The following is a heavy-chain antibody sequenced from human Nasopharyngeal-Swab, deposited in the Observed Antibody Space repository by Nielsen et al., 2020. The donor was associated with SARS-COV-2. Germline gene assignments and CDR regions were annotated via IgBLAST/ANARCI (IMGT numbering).Heavy chain of an antibody. CDR1: GYTFTSYY. CDR2: INPSGGST. V-gene: IGHV1-46*01. J-gene: IGHJ2*01. Sequence: ASVKVSCKASGYTFTSYYMHWVRQAPGQGLEWMGIINPSGGSTSYAQKFQGRVTMTRDTSTSTVYMELSSLRSEDTAVYYCARDLYSSGWYRTNWYFDLWGRGTLVTASS. D-gene: IGHD6-19*01. CDR3: ARDLYSSGWYRTNWYFDL.